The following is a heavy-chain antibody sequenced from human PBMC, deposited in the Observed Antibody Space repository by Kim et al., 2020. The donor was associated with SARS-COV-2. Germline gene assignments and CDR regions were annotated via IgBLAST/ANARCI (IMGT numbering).Heavy chain of an antibody. CDR1: GFPFSFCP. Sequence: SGFPFSFCPLGWVRQTPGRGLEWVSVIYSGGETTHYADSVKGRFSVSRDDSKNTLYLQMNNLRGEDTATYYCAKGVATIYFDYWGLGSLAT. CDR3: AKGVATIYFDY. J-gene: IGHJ4*02. V-gene: IGHV3-23*03. D-gene: IGHD5-12*01. CDR2: IYSGGETT.